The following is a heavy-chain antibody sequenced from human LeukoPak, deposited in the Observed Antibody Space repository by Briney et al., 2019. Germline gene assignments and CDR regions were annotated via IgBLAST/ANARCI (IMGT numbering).Heavy chain of an antibody. CDR1: GFTFSSYA. J-gene: IGHJ4*02. Sequence: GGSLRLSCAASGFTFSSYAMSWVRQAPGKGLEWVSAISGSGGSTYYADSVKDRFTISRDNSKNTLYLQMNSLRAEDTAVCYCANSRIVVVITYFDYWGQGTLVTVSS. CDR3: ANSRIVVVITYFDY. V-gene: IGHV3-23*01. D-gene: IGHD3-22*01. CDR2: ISGSGGST.